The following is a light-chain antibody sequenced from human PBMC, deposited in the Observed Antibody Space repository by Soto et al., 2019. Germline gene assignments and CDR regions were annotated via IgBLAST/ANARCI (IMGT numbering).Light chain of an antibody. CDR1: SGSIASNY. V-gene: IGLV6-57*03. CDR2: EDN. CDR3: QSYDSSNWV. J-gene: IGLJ3*02. Sequence: NFMLTQPHSVSESPGKTVTISCTRSSGSIASNYVQWYQQRPGSAPTTVIYEDNQRPSGVPDRFSGSIDSSSNSASLTISGPKTEDEADYYCQSYDSSNWVFGGGTQLTVL.